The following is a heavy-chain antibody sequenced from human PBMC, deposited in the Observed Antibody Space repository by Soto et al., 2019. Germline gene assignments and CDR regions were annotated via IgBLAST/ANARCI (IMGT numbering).Heavy chain of an antibody. Sequence: GGSLRLSCAASGFTFSSYSMNWVRQAPGKGLEWVSSISSSSSYIYYADSVKGRFTISRDNAKNSLYLQMNSLRAEDTAVYYCARTPPYPLWLGELAEDRRWGQGTLVTVSS. CDR1: GFTFSSYS. V-gene: IGHV3-21*01. CDR3: ARTPPYPLWLGELAEDRR. D-gene: IGHD3-10*01. CDR2: ISSSSSYI. J-gene: IGHJ4*02.